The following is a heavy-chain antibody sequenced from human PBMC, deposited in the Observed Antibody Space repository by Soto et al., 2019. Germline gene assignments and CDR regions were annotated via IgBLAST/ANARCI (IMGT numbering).Heavy chain of an antibody. D-gene: IGHD2-21*02. J-gene: IGHJ5*02. CDR1: GASVRITDYY. V-gene: IGHV4-30-4*01. CDR3: VRTARQGAVAPHWFDR. CDR2: VYYTGST. Sequence: PSETLPLTCTVSGASVRITDYYLIWIRQAPGKGLEWIGYVYYTGSTYYNPSLMSRLTISVDTSKNQFSLKLTSVTAAETAVYYCVRTARQGAVAPHWFDRWGQGTQVTVSS.